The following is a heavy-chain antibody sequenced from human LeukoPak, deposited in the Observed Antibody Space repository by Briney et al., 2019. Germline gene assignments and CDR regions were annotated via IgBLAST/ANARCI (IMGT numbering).Heavy chain of an antibody. CDR1: GFTFSSYR. V-gene: IGHV3-48*01. Sequence: GGSLRLSCAASGFTFSSYRMNWVRQAPGKGLEWVSYISSSSSTTYYADSVKGRFTISRDNSKNTLYLQMNSLRAEDTAVYYCAKDQRLLPPYDYWGQGTLVTVSS. CDR2: ISSSSSTT. CDR3: AKDQRLLPPYDY. D-gene: IGHD6-19*01. J-gene: IGHJ4*02.